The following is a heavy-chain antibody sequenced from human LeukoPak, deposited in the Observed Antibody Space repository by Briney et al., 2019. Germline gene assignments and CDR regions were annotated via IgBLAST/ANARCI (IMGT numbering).Heavy chain of an antibody. CDR1: GGSISSSSYY. Sequence: PSETLSLTCTVSGGSISSSSYYWGWIRQPPGKGLEWIGSNYYSGSTYYNPSLKSRVTISVDTSKNQFSLKLSSVTAADTAVYYCARLNCGGDCYLQIAGPADYYYGMDVWGQGTTVTVSS. V-gene: IGHV4-39*01. D-gene: IGHD2-21*02. CDR2: NYYSGST. J-gene: IGHJ6*02. CDR3: ARLNCGGDCYLQIAGPADYYYGMDV.